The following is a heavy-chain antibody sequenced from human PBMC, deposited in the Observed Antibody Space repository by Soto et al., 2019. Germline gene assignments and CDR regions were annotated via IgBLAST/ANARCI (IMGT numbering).Heavy chain of an antibody. CDR1: GVSISSNNW. V-gene: IGHV4-4*02. D-gene: IGHD3-3*01. CDR2: IYHSGST. CDR3: ATLKTYPIFGPYNWFDP. J-gene: IGHJ5*02. Sequence: SETLSLTCAVSGVSISSNNWWSWVRQPAGKGLEWIGEIYHSGSTNYNPSLKSRVTISVDKSKNQFSLKLSSMTAADTAVYYCATLKTYPIFGPYNWFDPWGRGTLVTVSS.